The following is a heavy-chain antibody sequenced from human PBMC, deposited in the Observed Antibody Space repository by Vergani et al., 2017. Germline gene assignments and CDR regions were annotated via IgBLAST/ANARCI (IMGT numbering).Heavy chain of an antibody. J-gene: IGHJ4*02. D-gene: IGHD3-10*02. CDR2: INHSGST. Sequence: QVQLQQWGAGLLKPSETLSLTCAVYGGSFSGYYWSWIRQPPGKGLEWIGEINHSGSTNYNPSLKSRVTISVDTSKNQFSLKLSSVTAADTAVYYCARGWEEAGGTMYYFDYWGQGTLVTVSS. V-gene: IGHV4-34*01. CDR1: GGSFSGYY. CDR3: ARGWEEAGGTMYYFDY.